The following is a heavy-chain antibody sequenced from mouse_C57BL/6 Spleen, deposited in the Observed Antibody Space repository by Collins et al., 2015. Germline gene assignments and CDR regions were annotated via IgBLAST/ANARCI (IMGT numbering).Heavy chain of an antibody. D-gene: IGHD3-2*02. CDR2: IDPEDGDT. CDR3: TRGSSGYAWFAY. V-gene: IGHV14-1*01. Sequence: EVQLQQSGAELVRPGASVKLSCTASGFNIKDYYMHWVKQRPEQGLEWIGRIDPEDGDTEYAPKFQGKATMTADTSSNTAYLQLSSLTSEDTAVYYCTRGSSGYAWFAYWGQGTLVTVSA. J-gene: IGHJ3*01. CDR1: GFNIKDYY.